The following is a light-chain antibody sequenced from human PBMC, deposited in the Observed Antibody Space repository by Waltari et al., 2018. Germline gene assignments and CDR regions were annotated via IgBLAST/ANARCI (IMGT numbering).Light chain of an antibody. CDR2: DVT. Sequence: QSALTQPASVSGSPGQSITFSCTGTSSDLGTYDYVSWYQQHPGKARKLMIYDVTKRPSGVSDRFSGSKSGNTASLTISGLQAEDEADYYCSSYTTSSTVVFGGGTKVTVL. J-gene: IGLJ2*01. CDR1: SSDLGTYDY. CDR3: SSYTTSSTVV. V-gene: IGLV2-14*03.